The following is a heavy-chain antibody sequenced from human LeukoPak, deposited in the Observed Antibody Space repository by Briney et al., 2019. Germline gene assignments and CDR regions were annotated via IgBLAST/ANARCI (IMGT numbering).Heavy chain of an antibody. V-gene: IGHV3-48*03. Sequence: PGGSLRLSCAASGFTFRSYEMKWVRQAPGKGVVWVSYMRGGGGTLYYADSVKGRFTISRDNAKNTLYLQMNSLRAEDTAVYYCARECSSGSCFSDAFDIWGQGTMVTVSS. CDR2: MRGGGGTL. D-gene: IGHD2-15*01. CDR1: GFTFRSYE. CDR3: ARECSSGSCFSDAFDI. J-gene: IGHJ3*02.